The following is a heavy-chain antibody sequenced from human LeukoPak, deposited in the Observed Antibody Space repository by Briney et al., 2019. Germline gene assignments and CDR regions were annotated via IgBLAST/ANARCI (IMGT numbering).Heavy chain of an antibody. D-gene: IGHD5-18*01. J-gene: IGHJ3*02. V-gene: IGHV1-46*01. Sequence: ASVKVSCKASGYTFTSYYMHWVRQAPGQGLEWMGITNPSGGSTSYAQKFQGRVTMTRDTSTSTVYMELSSLRSEDTAVYYCAREDGQLHAFDIWGQGTMVTVSS. CDR3: AREDGQLHAFDI. CDR1: GYTFTSYY. CDR2: TNPSGGST.